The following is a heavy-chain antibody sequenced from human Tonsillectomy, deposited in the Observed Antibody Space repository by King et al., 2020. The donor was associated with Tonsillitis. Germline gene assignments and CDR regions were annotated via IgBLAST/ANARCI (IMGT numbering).Heavy chain of an antibody. CDR2: IYPGDSDT. Sequence: QLVQSGAEVRKPGESLKISCKVSGYSFTTYCIGWVRQMPGKGLECMGIIYPGDSDTRYSPSFQGQVTISADKSISTAYLQWSSLKASDTAMYYCARGLYCTSASCPFDYWGQGTLVNVAS. D-gene: IGHD2-2*01. J-gene: IGHJ4*02. V-gene: IGHV5-51*03. CDR3: ARGLYCTSASCPFDY. CDR1: GYSFTTYC.